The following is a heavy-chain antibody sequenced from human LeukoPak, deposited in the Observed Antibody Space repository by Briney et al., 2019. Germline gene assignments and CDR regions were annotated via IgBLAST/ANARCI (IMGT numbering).Heavy chain of an antibody. CDR3: ATSYYYDSSGYYSFDY. J-gene: IGHJ4*02. D-gene: IGHD3-22*01. Sequence: SVKVSCKASGGTFSSYAISWVRQAPGQGLEWMGGIIPIFGTANYAQKFQGRVTMTEDTSTDTAYMELSSLRSEDTAVYYCATSYYYDSSGYYSFDYWGQGTLVTVSS. CDR2: IIPIFGTA. CDR1: GGTFSSYA. V-gene: IGHV1-69*06.